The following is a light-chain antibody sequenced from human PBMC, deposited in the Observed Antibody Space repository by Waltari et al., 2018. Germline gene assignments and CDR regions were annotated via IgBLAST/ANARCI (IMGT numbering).Light chain of an antibody. CDR3: SSYTSSSVYV. CDR2: DVS. J-gene: IGLJ1*01. CDR1: SSDASGSNY. V-gene: IGLV2-14*01. Sequence: QSALTQPASVSGSPGQSITISCTGTSSDASGSNYVSSYQQHPGKAPKLMIYDVSKRPSGVSNRFSGSKSGNTASLTISGLQAEDEADYYCSSYTSSSVYVFGTGTKVTVL.